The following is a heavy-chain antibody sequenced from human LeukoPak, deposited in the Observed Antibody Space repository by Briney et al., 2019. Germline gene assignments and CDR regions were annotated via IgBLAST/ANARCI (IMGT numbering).Heavy chain of an antibody. Sequence: GGSLMLSCAASGFTFGSHIMHWVRQAPGKGLEWVSSITNTGRYIYYADSVKGRFTISRDNAKNSLYLQMNSLRAEDTAVYYCARDSGAAAGLFDYWGQGTLVTVSS. J-gene: IGHJ4*02. D-gene: IGHD6-13*01. V-gene: IGHV3-21*01. CDR2: ITNTGRYI. CDR1: GFTFGSHI. CDR3: ARDSGAAAGLFDY.